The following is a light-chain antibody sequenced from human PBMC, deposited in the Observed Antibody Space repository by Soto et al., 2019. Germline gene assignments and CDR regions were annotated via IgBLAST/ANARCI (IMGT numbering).Light chain of an antibody. V-gene: IGLV2-8*01. Sequence: QSVLTQPPSASGSPGQSVAISCTGTSSDVGGYSYVSWYQQHPGKAPKLMIYEVNKRPSGVPDRFSGSKSGNTASLTVSGLKAEDQADYYCSSYAGSSNVFGTGTKVTV. CDR2: EVN. CDR1: SSDVGGYSY. CDR3: SSYAGSSNV. J-gene: IGLJ1*01.